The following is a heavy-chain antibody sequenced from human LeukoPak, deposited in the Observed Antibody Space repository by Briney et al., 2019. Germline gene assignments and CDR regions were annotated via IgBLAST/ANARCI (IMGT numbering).Heavy chain of an antibody. V-gene: IGHV4-59*01. CDR3: ARGSSWHEQPFDY. Sequence: SETLSLTCTVSGGSISSYYWSWLRQPPGKGLEWIGYIYYSGSTNYNPSLKSRVTISVDTSKNQFSLKLSSVTAADTAVYYCARGSSWHEQPFDYWGQGTLVTVSS. J-gene: IGHJ4*02. D-gene: IGHD1/OR15-1a*01. CDR1: GGSISSYY. CDR2: IYYSGST.